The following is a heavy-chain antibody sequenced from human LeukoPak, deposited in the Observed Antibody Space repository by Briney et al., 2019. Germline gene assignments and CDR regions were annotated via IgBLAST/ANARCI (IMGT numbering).Heavy chain of an antibody. J-gene: IGHJ4*02. CDR1: GFTFSSYA. CDR3: AKVDSSSWIYYFDY. CDR2: ISGSGGST. Sequence: GGSLRLSCAASGFTFSSYAMSWVRQAPGKGLEWVSAISGSGGSTYYADSVKGRFTISRDKSKNTLYLQMNSLRAEDTAVYYCAKVDSSSWIYYFDYWGQGTLVTGSS. D-gene: IGHD6-13*01. V-gene: IGHV3-23*01.